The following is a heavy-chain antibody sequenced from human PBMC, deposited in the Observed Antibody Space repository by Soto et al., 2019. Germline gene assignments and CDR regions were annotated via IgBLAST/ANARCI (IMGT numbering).Heavy chain of an antibody. D-gene: IGHD5-12*01. CDR2: ISGSGFRK. Sequence: PGGSLRLSCAASGFIFENFGMSWVRQAPGKGLEWISSISGSGFRKYYADSVKGRFTISRDNSKSTVYLELNNLSAEDTAVYYCGTNQGVKLLPVDNVDGFDFWGQGSVVTVSS. J-gene: IGHJ5*01. CDR3: GTNQGVKLLPVDNVDGFDF. CDR1: GFIFENFG. V-gene: IGHV3-23*01.